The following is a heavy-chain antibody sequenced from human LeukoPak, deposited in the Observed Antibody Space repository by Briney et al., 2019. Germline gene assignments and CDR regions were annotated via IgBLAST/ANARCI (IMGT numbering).Heavy chain of an antibody. CDR3: ARHQPDLTGHPLGGAFDI. J-gene: IGHJ3*02. D-gene: IGHD3-9*01. V-gene: IGHV5-51*01. Sequence: GESLKISCKGSGYSFTSYWIGWVRQMPGKGLEWMGIIYPGDSDTRYSPSFQGQVTISADKSISTAYLQWSSLKASDTAMYYCARHQPDLTGHPLGGAFDIWGQGTMVTVSS. CDR2: IYPGDSDT. CDR1: GYSFTSYW.